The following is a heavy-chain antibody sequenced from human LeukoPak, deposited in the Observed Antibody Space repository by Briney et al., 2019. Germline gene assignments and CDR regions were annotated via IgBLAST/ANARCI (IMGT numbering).Heavy chain of an antibody. D-gene: IGHD2-21*02. CDR1: GFTFSSYW. CDR3: AREWGGDCWNAFDI. J-gene: IGHJ3*02. Sequence: GGSLRLSCAVSGFTFSSYWMHWVRQAPGKGLVWVSRINSDGSSTTYADSVKGRFTISRDNAKNTLYLQMNSLRAEDTAVYYCAREWGGDCWNAFDIWGQGTMVTVSS. CDR2: INSDGSST. V-gene: IGHV3-74*03.